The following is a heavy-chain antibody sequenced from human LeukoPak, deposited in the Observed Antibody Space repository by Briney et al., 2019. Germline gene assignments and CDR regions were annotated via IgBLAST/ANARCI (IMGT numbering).Heavy chain of an antibody. CDR3: ARAVPVAGTRRYFDL. CDR1: GGSISSYY. CDR2: IYTSGST. D-gene: IGHD6-19*01. Sequence: SETLSLTCTVSGGSISSYYWSWIRQPAGKGLEWIGRIYTSGSTNYDPSLKSRVTMSVDASKNQFSLKLSSVTAADTAVYYCARAVPVAGTRRYFDLWGRGTLVTVSS. V-gene: IGHV4-4*07. J-gene: IGHJ2*01.